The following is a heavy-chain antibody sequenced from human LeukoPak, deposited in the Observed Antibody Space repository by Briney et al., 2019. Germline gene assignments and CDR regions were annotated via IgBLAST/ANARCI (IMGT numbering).Heavy chain of an antibody. Sequence: GGSLRLSCAASGSTFSSYAMSWVRQAPGKGLDWVSVISGSGGSTYYADSVKGRFTISRDNSKNTLYLQMNSLRAEDTAVYYCAKSPVPYCSGGSCYGMDVWGQGTTVTVSS. J-gene: IGHJ6*02. CDR1: GSTFSSYA. CDR3: AKSPVPYCSGGSCYGMDV. CDR2: ISGSGGST. D-gene: IGHD2-15*01. V-gene: IGHV3-23*01.